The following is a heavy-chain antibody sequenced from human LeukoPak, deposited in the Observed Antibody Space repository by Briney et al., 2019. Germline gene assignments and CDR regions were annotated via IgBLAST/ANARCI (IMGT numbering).Heavy chain of an antibody. V-gene: IGHV3-43*01. D-gene: IGHD6-19*01. CDR2: IRWGGGST. CDR1: GFTFDDYT. CDR3: ATAPSSIEVAGKGTYYYYYMDV. J-gene: IGHJ6*03. Sequence: PGGSLRLSCAASGFTFDDYTMHSGRQAPGKGLGWVASIRWGGGSTYYAASVKGRITISRDNSKQSLYLQMNTLRTEDTALYYCATAPSSIEVAGKGTYYYYYMDVWGKGTTVTVSS.